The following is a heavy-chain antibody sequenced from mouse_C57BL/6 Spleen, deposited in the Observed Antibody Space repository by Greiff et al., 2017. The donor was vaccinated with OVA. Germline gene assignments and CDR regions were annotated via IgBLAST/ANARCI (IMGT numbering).Heavy chain of an antibody. Sequence: QVQLQQPGAELVRPGTSVKLSCKASGYTFTSYWMHWVKQRPGQGLEWIGVIDPSDSYTNYNQKFKGKATLTVDTSSSTAYMQLSSLTSEDSAVYYCASDLDGNFSWFAYWGQGTLVTVSA. CDR1: GYTFTSYW. J-gene: IGHJ3*01. D-gene: IGHD2-1*01. CDR3: ASDLDGNFSWFAY. V-gene: IGHV1-59*01. CDR2: IDPSDSYT.